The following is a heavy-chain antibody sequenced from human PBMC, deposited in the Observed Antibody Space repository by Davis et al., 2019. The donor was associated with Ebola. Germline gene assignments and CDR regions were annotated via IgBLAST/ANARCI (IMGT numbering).Heavy chain of an antibody. V-gene: IGHV4-61*01. CDR1: GGSVSSGSYY. CDR2: IYYSGST. D-gene: IGHD1-14*01. J-gene: IGHJ6*02. Sequence: SETLSLTCTVSGGSVSSGSYYWSWIRQPPEKGLEWVGYIYYSGSTNYNPSLKSRVTISVDTSKNQFSLKLSSVTAADTAVYYCASNPLTRLLGPEPYGMDVWGQGTTVTVSS. CDR3: ASNPLTRLLGPEPYGMDV.